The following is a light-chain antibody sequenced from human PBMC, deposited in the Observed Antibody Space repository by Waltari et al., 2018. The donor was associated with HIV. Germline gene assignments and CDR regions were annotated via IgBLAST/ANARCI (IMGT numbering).Light chain of an antibody. J-gene: IGLJ2*01. CDR2: DVF. CDR3: SSYTTTNTII. Sequence: QSALTQPASVSGSPGPSITISCPGTSSDIGAYAYVSWYRQHPDKAPQLLIYDVFYRPSGVSHRFSGSKSGNTASLTISGLQAEDEAVYSCSSYTTTNTIIFGGGTKLTVL. V-gene: IGLV2-14*03. CDR1: SSDIGAYAY.